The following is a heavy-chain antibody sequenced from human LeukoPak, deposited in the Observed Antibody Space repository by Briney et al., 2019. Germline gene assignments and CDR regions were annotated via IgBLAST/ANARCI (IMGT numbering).Heavy chain of an antibody. J-gene: IGHJ4*02. D-gene: IGHD2-15*01. V-gene: IGHV4-30-2*01. Sequence: SETLSLTCAVSGGSISSGGYSWSWIRQPPGKGLEWIGYIYHSGSTYYNPSLKSRVTMSVDRSKNQFSLKLSSVTAADTAVYYCARVGRYCSGGSCYLALDYWGQGTLVTVSS. CDR2: IYHSGST. CDR3: ARVGRYCSGGSCYLALDY. CDR1: GGSISSGGYS.